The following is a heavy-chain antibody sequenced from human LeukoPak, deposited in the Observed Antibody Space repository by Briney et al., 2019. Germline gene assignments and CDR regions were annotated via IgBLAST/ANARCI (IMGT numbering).Heavy chain of an antibody. CDR3: AKDLRFLEWSWAFDY. V-gene: IGHV3-9*01. Sequence: SGGSLRLSCAASGFTFDDYAMHWVRQAPGKGLEWVSGISWNSGSIGYADSVKGRFTISRDNAKNSLYPQMNSLRAEDTALYYCAKDLRFLEWSWAFDYWGQGTLVTVSS. D-gene: IGHD3-3*01. CDR1: GFTFDDYA. J-gene: IGHJ4*02. CDR2: ISWNSGSI.